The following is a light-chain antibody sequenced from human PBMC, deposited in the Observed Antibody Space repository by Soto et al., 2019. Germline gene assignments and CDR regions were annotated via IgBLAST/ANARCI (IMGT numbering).Light chain of an antibody. V-gene: IGKV1-5*01. J-gene: IGKJ5*01. CDR2: DAS. CDR3: QQIYSIPIT. Sequence: DIQMTQSPSTLSASVGDRVVITCRASQNINKWLAWYQQKPGKAPKFLIYDASTLETGVPSRFSGSGSGTHFTLTISSLQPEDFATYYCQQIYSIPITFGQGTRLE. CDR1: QNINKW.